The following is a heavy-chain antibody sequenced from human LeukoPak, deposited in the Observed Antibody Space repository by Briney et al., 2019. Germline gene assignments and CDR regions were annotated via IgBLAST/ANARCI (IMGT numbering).Heavy chain of an antibody. V-gene: IGHV3-48*03. CDR2: ISSSGSTI. D-gene: IGHD6-19*01. CDR3: ARAYAYSSGW. CDR1: GITFSSYE. Sequence: GGSLRLSCAASGITFSSYEMNWVRQAPGKGLEWVSYISSSGSTIYYADSVKGRFTVSRDNAKNSLYLQMNSLRAEDTAVYYCARAYAYSSGWWGQGTLVTVSS. J-gene: IGHJ4*02.